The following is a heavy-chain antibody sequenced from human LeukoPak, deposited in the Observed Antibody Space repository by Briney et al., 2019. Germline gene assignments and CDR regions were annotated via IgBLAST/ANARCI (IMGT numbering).Heavy chain of an antibody. CDR3: ARSSDSSGFYDYFDY. J-gene: IGHJ4*02. D-gene: IGHD3-22*01. V-gene: IGHV5-51*01. CDR2: IYPGDSDN. Sequence: ESLKISCVGSGYSFTSYWIGWARHMPGKGLEWVEIIYPGDSDNIYNPSFQGQITISADNSINTAYLQWRSLNASDTAMYFCARSSDSSGFYDYFDYWGQGTLVTVSS. CDR1: GYSFTSYW.